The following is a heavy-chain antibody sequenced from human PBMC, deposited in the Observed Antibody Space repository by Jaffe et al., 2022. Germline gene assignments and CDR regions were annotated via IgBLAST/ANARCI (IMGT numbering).Heavy chain of an antibody. CDR1: GGSISSGSYY. Sequence: QVQLQESGPGLVKPSQTLSLTCTVSGGSISSGSYYWSWIRQPAGKGLEWIGRIYTSGSTNYNPSLKSRVTISVDTSKNQFSLKLSSVTAADTAVYYCARSGYYDSSGYYYYYFDYWGQGTLVTVSS. V-gene: IGHV4-61*02. D-gene: IGHD3-22*01. J-gene: IGHJ4*02. CDR2: IYTSGST. CDR3: ARSGYYDSSGYYYYYFDY.